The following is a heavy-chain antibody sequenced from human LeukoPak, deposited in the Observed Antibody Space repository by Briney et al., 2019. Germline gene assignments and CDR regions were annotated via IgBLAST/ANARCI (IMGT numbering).Heavy chain of an antibody. D-gene: IGHD3-22*01. Sequence: QAGGSLRLSCAASGFTFSSYAMSWVRQAPGKGLEWVSAISGSGGSTYYADSVKGGFTISRDNSKNTLYLQMNSLRAEDTAVYYCAKPPYDSSGYYQSTFDYWGQGTLVTVSS. CDR3: AKPPYDSSGYYQSTFDY. CDR2: ISGSGGST. J-gene: IGHJ4*02. V-gene: IGHV3-23*01. CDR1: GFTFSSYA.